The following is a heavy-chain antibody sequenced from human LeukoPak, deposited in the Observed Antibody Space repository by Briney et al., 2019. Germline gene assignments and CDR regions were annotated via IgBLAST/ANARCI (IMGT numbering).Heavy chain of an antibody. J-gene: IGHJ4*02. CDR1: GFTFSDYY. D-gene: IGHD3-16*02. CDR2: ISSSGGTI. V-gene: IGHV3-11*01. CDR3: VWGGYRSFDY. Sequence: GGSLRLSCAVSGFTFSDYYINWIRQAPGKGLEWVSYISSSGGTIYYADSVKGRFTISRGNPKNSLYLQMNSLRAEDTAVYYCVWGGYRSFDYWGQGTLVTVSS.